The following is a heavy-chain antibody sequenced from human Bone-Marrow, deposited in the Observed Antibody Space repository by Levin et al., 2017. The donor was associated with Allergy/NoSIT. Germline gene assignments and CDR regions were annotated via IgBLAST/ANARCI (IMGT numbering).Heavy chain of an antibody. CDR2: IKSKKDGGTI. V-gene: IGHV3-15*01. J-gene: IGHJ4*02. CDR1: GLSLTNTW. CDR3: TTDPRY. Sequence: GESLKISCAVSGLSLTNTWLSWVRQAPGRGLEWFGRIKSKKDGGTIDYTAPVKGRFTISKDESKNTGYLQMNSLKTEDTAIYYCTTDPRYWGQGTLVTVSS.